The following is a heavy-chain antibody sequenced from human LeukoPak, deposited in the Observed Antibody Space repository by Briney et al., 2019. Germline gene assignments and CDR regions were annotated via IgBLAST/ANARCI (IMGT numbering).Heavy chain of an antibody. Sequence: SVKVSCKASGGTFSSYAISWVRQAPGQGLEWMGGIIPIFGTANYAQRFQGRVTITADESTSTAYMELSSLRSEDTAVYYCARGRRYYYYDSSGSFYDYWGQGTLVTVSS. V-gene: IGHV1-69*13. CDR2: IIPIFGTA. J-gene: IGHJ4*02. D-gene: IGHD3-22*01. CDR3: ARGRRYYYYDSSGSFYDY. CDR1: GGTFSSYA.